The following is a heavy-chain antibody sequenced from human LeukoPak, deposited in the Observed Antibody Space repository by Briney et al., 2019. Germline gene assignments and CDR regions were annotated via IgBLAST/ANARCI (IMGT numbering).Heavy chain of an antibody. Sequence: PRGSLRLSCAPSGFTFISYSMSCVRQAPGKGLEWGPAISGSGGGTYYADAVKSRLTISRDNTKNTPYLQMNSRRTEDKAVYYCGKEAHDDSIRSYAFDIWGQGTMVTVSS. CDR2: ISGSGGGT. V-gene: IGHV3-23*01. CDR3: GKEAHDDSIRSYAFDI. D-gene: IGHD3-22*01. J-gene: IGHJ3*02. CDR1: GFTFISYS.